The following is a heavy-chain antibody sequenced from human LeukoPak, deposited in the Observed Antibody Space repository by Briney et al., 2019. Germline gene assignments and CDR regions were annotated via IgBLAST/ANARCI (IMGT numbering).Heavy chain of an antibody. J-gene: IGHJ4*02. Sequence: PGGSLRLSCAASGFTFRNYDMHWVRQAPGKGLEWVAVIWYDGTNKYYADSVKGRFTISRDNSKNTLYLQMNRLRAEGTAVYYCARGVGGSYLFDYWGQGTLVTVSS. CDR3: ARGVGGSYLFDY. CDR2: IWYDGTNK. CDR1: GFTFRNYD. V-gene: IGHV3-33*01. D-gene: IGHD1-26*01.